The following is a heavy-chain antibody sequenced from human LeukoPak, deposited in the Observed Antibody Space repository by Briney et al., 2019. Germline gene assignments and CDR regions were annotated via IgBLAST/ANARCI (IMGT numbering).Heavy chain of an antibody. D-gene: IGHD3-22*01. J-gene: IGHJ3*02. Sequence: SGTLSLTCAVSGGSISSSNWWSWVRQPPGKGLEWIGEIYHSGSTNYNPSLKSRVTISLDKSKNQFSLKLSSVTAADTAVYYCATYDSSGYYYGAFDIWGQGTMVTVPS. CDR1: GGSISSSNW. CDR2: IYHSGST. V-gene: IGHV4-4*02. CDR3: ATYDSSGYYYGAFDI.